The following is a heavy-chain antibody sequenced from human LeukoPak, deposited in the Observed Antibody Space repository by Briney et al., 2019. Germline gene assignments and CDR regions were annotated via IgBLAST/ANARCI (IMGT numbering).Heavy chain of an antibody. Sequence: PGGSLRLSCAASGFTFSSYAMHWVRQAPGKGLEWVAVISYDGSNKYYADSVKGRFTISRDNSKNTLYLQMNSLRAEDTAVYYCAKARFTVTNYFDYWGQGTLVTVSS. J-gene: IGHJ4*02. V-gene: IGHV3-30-3*01. CDR3: AKARFTVTNYFDY. CDR1: GFTFSSYA. D-gene: IGHD4-11*01. CDR2: ISYDGSNK.